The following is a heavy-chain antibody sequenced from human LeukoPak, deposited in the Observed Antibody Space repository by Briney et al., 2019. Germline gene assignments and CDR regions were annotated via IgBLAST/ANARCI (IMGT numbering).Heavy chain of an antibody. V-gene: IGHV3-30*18. Sequence: GGSLRLSCAASGFTFSSYSMNWVRQAPGKGLEWVAVISYDGSNKYYADSVKGRFTISRDNSKNTLYLQMNSLRAEDTAVYYCAKARRPSGSYYPFDYWGQGTLVTVSS. CDR2: ISYDGSNK. D-gene: IGHD1-26*01. J-gene: IGHJ4*02. CDR3: AKARRPSGSYYPFDY. CDR1: GFTFSSYS.